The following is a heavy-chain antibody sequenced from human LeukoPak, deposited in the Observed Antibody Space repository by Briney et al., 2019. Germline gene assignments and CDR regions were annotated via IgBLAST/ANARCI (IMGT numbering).Heavy chain of an antibody. J-gene: IGHJ4*02. CDR2: ISAYNGNT. Sequence: ASVKVSCKASGYTFTSYGISWVRQAPGQGLEWMGWISAYNGNTNYAQKLQGRVTMTTDTSTSTAYMELRSLRSDDTAGYYCARGPRTLYCSSTSCYPEGYWGQGTLVTVSS. D-gene: IGHD2-2*01. CDR1: GYTFTSYG. CDR3: ARGPRTLYCSSTSCYPEGY. V-gene: IGHV1-18*01.